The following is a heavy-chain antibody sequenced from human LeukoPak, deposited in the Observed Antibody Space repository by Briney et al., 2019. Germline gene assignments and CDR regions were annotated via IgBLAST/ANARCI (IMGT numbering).Heavy chain of an antibody. J-gene: IGHJ3*02. V-gene: IGHV3-23*01. CDR1: GFTFSSYA. CDR2: ISGNGVNT. CDR3: AKDLRYYDSSGYPDAFDI. D-gene: IGHD3-22*01. Sequence: GGSLRLSCAASGFTFSSYAMSWVRQAPGKGLEWVSAISGNGVNTYYADSVKGRFTISRDNSKNTLYLQMNSLRAEDTAVYYCAKDLRYYDSSGYPDAFDIWGQRTTVTVSS.